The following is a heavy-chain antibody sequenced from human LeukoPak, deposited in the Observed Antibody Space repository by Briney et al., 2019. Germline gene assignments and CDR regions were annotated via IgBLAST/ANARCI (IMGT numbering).Heavy chain of an antibody. CDR2: INHSGST. CDR3: ARGHYSGSYYLYFDY. V-gene: IGHV4-34*01. J-gene: IGHJ4*02. Sequence: SETLSLTCAVYGGSFSGYYWSWIRQPPGKGLEWIGEINHSGSTHYNPSLKSRVTISVDTSKNQFSLKLSSVTAADTAVYYCARGHYSGSYYLYFDYWGQGTLVTVSS. D-gene: IGHD1-26*01. CDR1: GGSFSGYY.